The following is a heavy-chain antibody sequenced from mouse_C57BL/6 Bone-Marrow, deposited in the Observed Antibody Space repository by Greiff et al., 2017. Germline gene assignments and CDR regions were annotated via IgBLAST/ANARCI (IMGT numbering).Heavy chain of an antibody. CDR3: TTGLLLQFAY. J-gene: IGHJ3*01. CDR1: GFNIKDDY. V-gene: IGHV14-4*01. D-gene: IGHD1-1*01. CDR2: IDPENGDT. Sequence: EVKLQQSGAELVRPGASVKLSCTASGFNIKDDYMHWVKQRPEQGLEWIGWIDPENGDTEYASKFQGKATITADTSSNTAYLQLSSLTSEDTAVYYCTTGLLLQFAYWGQGTLVTVSA.